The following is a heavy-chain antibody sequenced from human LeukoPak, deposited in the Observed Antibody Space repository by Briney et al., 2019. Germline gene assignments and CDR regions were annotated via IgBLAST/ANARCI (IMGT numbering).Heavy chain of an antibody. Sequence: SETLSLTCTVSGYSISSGYYWGWIRQPPGKGLEWIGSIYHSGSTYYNPSLKSRVTISVDTSKNQFSLKLSSVTAADTAVYYCAREYIVGATYRFDYWGQGTLVTVSS. D-gene: IGHD1-26*01. CDR1: GYSISSGYY. J-gene: IGHJ4*02. CDR2: IYHSGST. V-gene: IGHV4-38-2*02. CDR3: AREYIVGATYRFDY.